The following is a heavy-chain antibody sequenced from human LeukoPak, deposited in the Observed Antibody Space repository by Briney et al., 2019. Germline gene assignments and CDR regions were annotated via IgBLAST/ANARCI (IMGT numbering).Heavy chain of an antibody. V-gene: IGHV3-33*01. J-gene: IGHJ4*02. CDR3: VRELPPVVQYYFDH. CDR1: GFTFSDFG. D-gene: IGHD2-21*01. CDR2: IWYDGSNI. Sequence: GRSLRLSCAASGFTFSDFGMHWVRQAPGKGLEWVAVIWYDGSNIYYADSVKGRFTISRDNSRNTLYLQMNSLRAEDTAVYYCVRELPPVVQYYFDHWGPGTLVTVSS.